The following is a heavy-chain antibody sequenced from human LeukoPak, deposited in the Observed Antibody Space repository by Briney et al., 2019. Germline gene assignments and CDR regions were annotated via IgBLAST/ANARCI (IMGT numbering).Heavy chain of an antibody. Sequence: SETLSLTCAVYGGSFSGYYWSWIRQPPGKGLEWIGEINHSGSTNYNPSLKSRGTISVDTSKNQFSLKLSSVTAADTAVYYCARASFWYSSGWYGRTTTNWFDPWGQGTLVTVSS. CDR1: GGSFSGYY. CDR2: INHSGST. D-gene: IGHD6-19*01. V-gene: IGHV4-34*01. J-gene: IGHJ5*02. CDR3: ARASFWYSSGWYGRTTTNWFDP.